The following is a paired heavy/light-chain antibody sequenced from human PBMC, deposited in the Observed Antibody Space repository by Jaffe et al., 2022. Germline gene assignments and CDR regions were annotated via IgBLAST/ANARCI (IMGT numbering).Heavy chain of an antibody. CDR1: GYSISSGYY. J-gene: IGHJ2*01. D-gene: IGHD4-17*01. CDR2: IFQSGST. Sequence: QVQLQESGPGLVKPSETLSLTCAVSGYSISSGYYWGWIRQPPGKGLEWIGSIFQSGSTYDNPSLKSRVTISVDTSKNQFSLKLSSVTAIDTAVYYCARHTAHTTVATRYFDFWGRGTLVTVSS. CDR3: ARHTAHTTVATRYFDF. V-gene: IGHV4-38-2*01.
Light chain of an antibody. CDR2: QDT. V-gene: IGLV3-1*01. CDR3: QAWDSSTVV. J-gene: IGLJ2*01. Sequence: SYELTQPPSVSVSPGQTASITCSGDKLGDKYASWYQQKPGQSPMLVIYQDTKRPSGIPERFSGSNSGNTATLTIGGTQAMDEADYYCQAWDSSTVVFGGGTKLTVL. CDR1: KLGDKY.